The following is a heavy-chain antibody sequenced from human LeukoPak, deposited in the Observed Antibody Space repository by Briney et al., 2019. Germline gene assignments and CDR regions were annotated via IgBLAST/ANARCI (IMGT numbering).Heavy chain of an antibody. Sequence: ASVKVSCKASGYTFTSYGISWVRQAPGQGLGWMGWISAYNGSTNYAQKLQGRVTMTTDRSTSTAYMELRSLRSDDTAVYYCARDHYYDSSGYYDYYYYGMDVWGQGTTVTVSS. V-gene: IGHV1-18*04. CDR3: ARDHYYDSSGYYDYYYYGMDV. CDR2: ISAYNGST. J-gene: IGHJ6*02. CDR1: GYTFTSYG. D-gene: IGHD3-22*01.